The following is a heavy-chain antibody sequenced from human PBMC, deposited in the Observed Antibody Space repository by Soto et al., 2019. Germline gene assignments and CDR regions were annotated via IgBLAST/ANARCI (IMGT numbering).Heavy chain of an antibody. V-gene: IGHV3-30-3*01. CDR3: AREEYGQHYFDY. D-gene: IGHD4-17*01. Sequence: QVRLVESGGGVVQPGTSLRLSCVASGFTFRNHAMHWVRQAPGKGLEWVAIITYDGSNRYYADSVKGRFTISRDNSEYTLSLQMNSLRSEDTAVYYCAREEYGQHYFDYWGQGTLVTVSS. CDR2: ITYDGSNR. CDR1: GFTFRNHA. J-gene: IGHJ4*02.